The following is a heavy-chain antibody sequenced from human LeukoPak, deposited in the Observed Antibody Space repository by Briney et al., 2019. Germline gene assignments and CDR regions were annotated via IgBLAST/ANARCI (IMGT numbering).Heavy chain of an antibody. V-gene: IGHV1-46*04. CDR2: INLSGGSI. CDR1: GYTFTNYH. J-gene: IGHJ6*02. D-gene: IGHD3-3*01. CDR3: ARGGMEYYDFWSGYHNPYYYGMDV. Sequence: ASVTVSYKASGYTFTNYHIHWVREAPGQGLEWMGIINLSGGSISYALKLQGRVTMTRDRSTSTVYMELSSLGSEDTAVYYCARGGMEYYDFWSGYHNPYYYGMDVWGQGTTVTVSS.